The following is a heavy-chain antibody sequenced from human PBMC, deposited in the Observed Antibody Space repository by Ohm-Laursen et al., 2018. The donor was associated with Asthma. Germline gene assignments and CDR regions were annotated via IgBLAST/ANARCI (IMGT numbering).Heavy chain of an antibody. D-gene: IGHD5-18*01. J-gene: IGHJ4*02. Sequence: ASVKVSCKASGYTFTRFAVNWVRQAPGQGLEWLGWINTNSGNPTYAQGFTGRFVFSLDTSVSTAYLQISSLKAEDTAVYYCARAGQKNVDTAMVMGYWGQGTLVTVSS. CDR1: GYTFTRFA. V-gene: IGHV7-4-1*02. CDR2: INTNSGNP. CDR3: ARAGQKNVDTAMVMGY.